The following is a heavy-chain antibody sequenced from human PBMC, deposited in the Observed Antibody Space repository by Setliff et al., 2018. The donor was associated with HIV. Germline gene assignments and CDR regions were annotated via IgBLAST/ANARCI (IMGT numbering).Heavy chain of an antibody. V-gene: IGHV1-69*13. D-gene: IGHD3-10*01. CDR3: ARDDHYYDSGSFYSDWYFDL. CDR1: GGTFISYA. J-gene: IGHJ2*01. Sequence: SVKISCKASGGTFISYAISWVRQAPGQGLEWMGGSIPIFGSTKYAQKFQDRVTITADESTYTADMELSILRSDDTAVYYCARDDHYYDSGSFYSDWYFDLWGRGTLVTVSS. CDR2: SIPIFGST.